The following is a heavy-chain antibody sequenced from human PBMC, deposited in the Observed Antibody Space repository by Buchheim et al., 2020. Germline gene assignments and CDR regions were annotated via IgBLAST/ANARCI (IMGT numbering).Heavy chain of an antibody. D-gene: IGHD3-3*01. V-gene: IGHV3-30*18. CDR3: AKDRTSRFYFDYYYGMDV. CDR1: GFTFSSYG. J-gene: IGHJ6*02. CDR2: ISYDGSNK. Sequence: QVQLVESGGGVVQPGRSLRLSCAASGFTFSSYGMHWVRQAPGKGLEWVAVISYDGSNKYYADSVKGRFTISRDNSKNTLYLQMNSLRAEDTAVYYCAKDRTSRFYFDYYYGMDVWGQGTT.